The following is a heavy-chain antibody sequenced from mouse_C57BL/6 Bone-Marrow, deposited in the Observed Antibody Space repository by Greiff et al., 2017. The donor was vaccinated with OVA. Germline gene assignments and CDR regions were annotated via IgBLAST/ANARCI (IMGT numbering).Heavy chain of an antibody. D-gene: IGHD1-1*01. J-gene: IGHJ2*01. CDR3: ARNSPFYGVYFDY. Sequence: VKLEESGPGLVAPSQSLSITCTVSGFSLTSYAISWVRQPPGKGLEWLGVIWTGGGTNYNSALNSRLSISKDNSKSQVFLKMNSLQTDDTARYYCARNSPFYGVYFDYWGQGTTLTVSS. V-gene: IGHV2-9-1*01. CDR1: GFSLTSYA. CDR2: IWTGGGT.